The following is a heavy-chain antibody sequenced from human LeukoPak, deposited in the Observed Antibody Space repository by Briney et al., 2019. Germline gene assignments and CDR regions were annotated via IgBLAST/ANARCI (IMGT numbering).Heavy chain of an antibody. Sequence: ASVKVSCKASGYTFTGYYMHWVRQAPGQGLELMGWINPNSGGTNYAQKFQGRVTMTRDTSISTAYMELSRLRSDDTAVYYCARALEDIVVVVAATPSSLYDYWGQGTLVTVSS. CDR3: ARALEDIVVVVAATPSSLYDY. J-gene: IGHJ4*02. CDR1: GYTFTGYY. V-gene: IGHV1-2*02. CDR2: INPNSGGT. D-gene: IGHD2-15*01.